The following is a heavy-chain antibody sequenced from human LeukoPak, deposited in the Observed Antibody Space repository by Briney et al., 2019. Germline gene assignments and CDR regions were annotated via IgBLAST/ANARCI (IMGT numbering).Heavy chain of an antibody. CDR2: IYSGGST. D-gene: IGHD5-18*01. J-gene: IGHJ6*02. V-gene: IGHV3-53*01. Sequence: PGGSLRLSCAASGFTVSSNYMSWVRQAPGKGLEWVSVIYSGGSTYYADSVKGRFTISRDNSKNTLYLQMNSLRAEDTAVYYCARMGPGYSYAHGYGMDVWGQGTTVSVSS. CDR3: ARMGPGYSYAHGYGMDV. CDR1: GFTVSSNY.